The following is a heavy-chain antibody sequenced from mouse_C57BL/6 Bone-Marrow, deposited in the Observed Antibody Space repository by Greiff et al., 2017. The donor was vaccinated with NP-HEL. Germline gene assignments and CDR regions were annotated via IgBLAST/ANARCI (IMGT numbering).Heavy chain of an antibody. V-gene: IGHV14-2*01. CDR2: IDPEDGES. J-gene: IGHJ3*01. CDR3: ARGERGYYRVFAY. CDR1: GFNIKDYY. Sequence: VQLLQSGAELVKPGASVKLSCTASGFNIKDYYMHWVHQRTEQGLEWIGRIDPEDGESKSASKFPGKGTITADTSSNTACLQLSSLTSEDTAVYYCARGERGYYRVFAYWGQGTLVTVSA. D-gene: IGHD2-3*01.